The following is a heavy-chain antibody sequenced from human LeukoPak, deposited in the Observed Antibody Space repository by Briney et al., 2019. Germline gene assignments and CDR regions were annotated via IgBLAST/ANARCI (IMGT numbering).Heavy chain of an antibody. D-gene: IGHD1-26*01. V-gene: IGHV3-33*06. Sequence: GGSLRLSCAAAGFTFRGYGMRWVRQAPGKGLEWVAVIWYDGSNKFYADSVKGRFTISRDNSKNTLYLQMNSLRAEDTAVYYCAKDMDQGGSTGFDYWGQGTLVTVPS. J-gene: IGHJ4*02. CDR1: GFTFRGYG. CDR3: AKDMDQGGSTGFDY. CDR2: IWYDGSNK.